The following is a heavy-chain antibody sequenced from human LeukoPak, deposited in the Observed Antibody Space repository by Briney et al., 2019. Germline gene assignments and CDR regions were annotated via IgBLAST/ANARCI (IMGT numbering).Heavy chain of an antibody. CDR3: ARGGYSGYDPTPYYYCYMDV. CDR2: IIPIFGTA. Sequence: SVKVSCKASGGTFSSYAISWVRQAPGQGLEWMGGIIPIFGTANYAQKFQGRVTITTDESTSTAYMELSSLRSGDTAVYYCARGGYSGYDPTPYYYCYMDVWGKGTTVTVSS. D-gene: IGHD5-12*01. V-gene: IGHV1-69*05. J-gene: IGHJ6*03. CDR1: GGTFSSYA.